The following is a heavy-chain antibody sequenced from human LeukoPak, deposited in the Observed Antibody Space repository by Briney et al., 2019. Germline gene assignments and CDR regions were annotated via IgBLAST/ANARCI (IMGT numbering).Heavy chain of an antibody. J-gene: IGHJ3*02. CDR3: AREDRWGHAFDI. Sequence: PSQTLSLTCTVSGGSISSGSYYWSWIRQPAGKGLEWIGRIYTSGTTNYNPSLKSRVTISVDTSKNQFSLRLTSVTAADTAVYYCAREDRWGHAFDIWGQGTMVTVYS. CDR1: GGSISSGSYY. CDR2: IYTSGTT. V-gene: IGHV4-61*02. D-gene: IGHD7-27*01.